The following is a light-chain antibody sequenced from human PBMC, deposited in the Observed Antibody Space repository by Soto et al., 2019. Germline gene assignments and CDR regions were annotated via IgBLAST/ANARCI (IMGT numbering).Light chain of an antibody. V-gene: IGKV3-20*01. CDR1: QSVSSN. CDR2: GAS. Sequence: EIVMTQSPATLSVSPGESATLSCRASQSVSSNLAWYQQKPGQAPRLLIYGASSRATGIPDRFSGSGSGTDFTITISRLEPEDSALDYCQQYGSSPTFGQGTKVDIK. J-gene: IGKJ1*01. CDR3: QQYGSSPT.